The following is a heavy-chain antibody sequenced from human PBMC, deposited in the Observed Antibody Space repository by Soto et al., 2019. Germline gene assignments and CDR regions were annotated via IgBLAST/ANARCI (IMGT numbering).Heavy chain of an antibody. Sequence: EVHLVESGGGLVQPGGSLRLSCAASGFPFSSNYMSWVRQAPGKGLEWVSVIYSDGTTYYADSVKGRFTISRDNSKNTLHLQMNSLRAEDTAVYYCARRGYSGNSYYYYMDVWGKGTTVTVSS. D-gene: IGHD2-15*01. CDR2: IYSDGTT. CDR3: ARRGYSGNSYYYYMDV. CDR1: GFPFSSNY. J-gene: IGHJ6*03. V-gene: IGHV3-66*01.